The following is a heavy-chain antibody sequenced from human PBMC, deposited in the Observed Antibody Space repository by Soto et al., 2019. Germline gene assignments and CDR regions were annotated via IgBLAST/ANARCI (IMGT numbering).Heavy chain of an antibody. CDR3: ARGRKGYSSSWYVD. J-gene: IGHJ4*02. D-gene: IGHD6-13*01. CDR1: GDSISSSNSH. CDR2: VYYGGAIFYSGNI. Sequence: SETLSLTCTVSGDSISSSNSHWGWTRQPPVKGLEYIGSVYYGGAIFYSGNIYYNPSLKSRVTISVDTSKNHFSLKLSSVTAADTAVYYCARGRKGYSSSWYVDWDQGTLVTVSS. V-gene: IGHV4-39*02.